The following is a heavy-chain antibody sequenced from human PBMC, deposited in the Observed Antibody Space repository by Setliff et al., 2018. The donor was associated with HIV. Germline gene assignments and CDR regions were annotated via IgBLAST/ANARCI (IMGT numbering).Heavy chain of an antibody. CDR3: ARGAPYCNHGICHLFDY. CDR2: INHSGRA. CDR1: GESFSGYY. Sequence: TLSLTCAVYGESFSGYYWSWIRQPAGKGLEWLGEINHSGRAKYNPSLKSRASISADTSKNQFSLRLTSVTAADTAVYYCARGAPYCNHGICHLFDYWGHGNLVTVSS. J-gene: IGHJ4*01. D-gene: IGHD2-8*01. V-gene: IGHV4-34*01.